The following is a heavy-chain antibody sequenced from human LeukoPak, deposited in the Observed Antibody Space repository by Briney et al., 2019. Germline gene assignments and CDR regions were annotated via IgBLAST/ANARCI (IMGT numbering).Heavy chain of an antibody. J-gene: IGHJ4*02. Sequence: ASVKVSCMAPGYTFTSYGISWVRPAPGRGLEGMGCISAYNGNTNYAQKLQGRVTMTTDTSTRTFYKELRSLRSDDAAVYYCARSESVDIVVVRGAMPFDYWGQGTLVTVSS. CDR3: ARSESVDIVVVRGAMPFDY. CDR1: GYTFTSYG. V-gene: IGHV1-18*04. D-gene: IGHD2-2*03. CDR2: ISAYNGNT.